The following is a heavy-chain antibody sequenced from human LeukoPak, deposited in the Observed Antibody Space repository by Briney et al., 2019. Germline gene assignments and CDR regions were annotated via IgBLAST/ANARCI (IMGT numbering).Heavy chain of an antibody. CDR1: GDSISSSY. D-gene: IGHD2-15*01. Sequence: PSETPFLTCTVSGDSISSSYWSWIRQPPGKGLEWIGYIYYSGGTRYNPSLKSRLTISVDTSKNQFSLKLSSVTAADTAMYYCARHGSSNWFDFWGQGTLVTVSS. V-gene: IGHV4-59*08. CDR3: ARHGSSNWFDF. J-gene: IGHJ5*01. CDR2: IYYSGGT.